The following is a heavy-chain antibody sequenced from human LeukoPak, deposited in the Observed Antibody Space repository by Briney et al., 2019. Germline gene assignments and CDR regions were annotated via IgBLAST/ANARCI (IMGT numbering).Heavy chain of an antibody. Sequence: ASVTVSFKASGYTFTVYYMHWVRQAPGQGLEWMGWINPNSGGTNYAQKFQGRVTMTRDTSISTAYMELSRLRSDDTAVYYCARGVVVVPAAIDYWGQGTLVTVSS. CDR3: ARGVVVVPAAIDY. CDR1: GYTFTVYY. CDR2: INPNSGGT. V-gene: IGHV1-2*02. D-gene: IGHD2-2*01. J-gene: IGHJ4*02.